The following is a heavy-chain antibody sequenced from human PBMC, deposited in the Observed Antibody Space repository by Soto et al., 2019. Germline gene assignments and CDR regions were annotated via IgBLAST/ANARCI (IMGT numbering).Heavy chain of an antibody. V-gene: IGHV1-3*01. Sequence: GASVKVSCKASGYTFTSYAMHWVRQAPGQRLEWMGWINAGNGNTKYSQKFQGRVTITRDTSASTAHMELSSLRSEDTAVYYCARTAIVVPAARRATNWFDPWGQGTLVTVSS. J-gene: IGHJ5*02. D-gene: IGHD2-2*01. CDR2: INAGNGNT. CDR1: GYTFTSYA. CDR3: ARTAIVVPAARRATNWFDP.